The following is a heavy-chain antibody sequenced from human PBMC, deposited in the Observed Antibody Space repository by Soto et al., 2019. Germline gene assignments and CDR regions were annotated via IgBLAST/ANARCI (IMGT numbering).Heavy chain of an antibody. D-gene: IGHD2-21*01. J-gene: IGHJ3*02. CDR1: GYTFISYD. CDR2: VNPHSGNT. Sequence: QVQLVQSGAEVKKPGASVKVSCKASGYTFISYDINWVRQATGQGLEWMGWVNPHSGNTGFAQKFQGRVTMTRNTYVTTAYLDLSSLKSEDTAVYYCARGRAYSDCYYHDAFDIWGQGTRVTLSS. CDR3: ARGRAYSDCYYHDAFDI. V-gene: IGHV1-8*01.